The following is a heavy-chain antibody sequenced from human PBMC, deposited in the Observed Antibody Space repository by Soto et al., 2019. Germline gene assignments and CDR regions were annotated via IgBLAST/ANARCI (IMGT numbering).Heavy chain of an antibody. CDR1: GYTFTSYA. CDR3: ARGPGGPDGPGDF. J-gene: IGHJ4*02. Sequence: QVQLVQSGAEVKKPGASVKVSCKASGYTFTSYAMHWVRQAPGQRLEWMGWINAGNGNTKYSQKLQGRVTITRDTSASTAYMELSSLRSEDTAVYYCARGPGGPDGPGDFWGQGTLVTVPS. D-gene: IGHD2-15*01. V-gene: IGHV1-3*01. CDR2: INAGNGNT.